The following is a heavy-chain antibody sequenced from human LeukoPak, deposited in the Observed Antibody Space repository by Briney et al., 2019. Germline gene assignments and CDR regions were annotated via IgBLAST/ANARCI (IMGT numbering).Heavy chain of an antibody. D-gene: IGHD2-2*01. CDR2: MTSSGTTI. J-gene: IGHJ6*03. CDR3: ARLEQYHRGHFYYYMDV. V-gene: IGHV3-11*01. CDR1: GFTFSNAW. Sequence: PGGSLRLSCAASGFTFSNAWMTWIRQAPGKGLEWVSYMTSSGTTIYYADSVRGRLTISRDNAKKSLYLQMNSLRAEDTAVYYCARLEQYHRGHFYYYMDVWGKGTTVTVSS.